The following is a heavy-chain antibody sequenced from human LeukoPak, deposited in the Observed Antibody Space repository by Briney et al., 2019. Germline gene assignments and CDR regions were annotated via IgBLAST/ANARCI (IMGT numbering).Heavy chain of an antibody. CDR1: GGSIRSWNYC. J-gene: IGHJ6*03. V-gene: IGHV4-39*01. CDR2: IYYSGST. D-gene: IGHD3-10*01. CDR3: ASVRRGFGESSKYYAYYYMGV. Sequence: SETLSLTCSVSGGSIRSWNYCWGWVRQPPGKGLEWIGSIYYSGSTYYNPSLKSRVTISLDTSKNQFSLKLSSVTAADTAVHSCASVRRGFGESSKYYAYYYMGVWGKGTTVTISS.